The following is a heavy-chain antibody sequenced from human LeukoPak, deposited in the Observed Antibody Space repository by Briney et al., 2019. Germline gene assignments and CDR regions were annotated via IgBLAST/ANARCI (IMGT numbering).Heavy chain of an antibody. CDR2: ISGGGGTT. D-gene: IGHD2-8*02. Sequence: PGGSLRLSCAASGLTFSVYAMDWVRQAPGKGLEWVSAISGGGGTTYYTDSVKGRFTVSRDNSKNTLYLQMNSLRAEDTALYFCAKFCGDCTRGLCYCIDYWGQGTLVTVSS. CDR1: GLTFSVYA. V-gene: IGHV3-23*01. CDR3: AKFCGDCTRGLCYCIDY. J-gene: IGHJ4*02.